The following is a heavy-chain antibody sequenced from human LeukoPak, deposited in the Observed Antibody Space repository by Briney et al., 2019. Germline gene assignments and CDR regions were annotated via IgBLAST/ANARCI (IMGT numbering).Heavy chain of an antibody. CDR2: IDARSGIV. V-gene: IGHV3-48*01. CDR3: ARTYDFGRGPPGDAFDN. D-gene: IGHD3-3*01. CDR1: GFTFSKFP. J-gene: IGHJ3*02. Sequence: GGSLRLSCAASGFTFSKFPMGWVRQAPGKGLEWVSYIDARSGIVYYADSVQGRFTISRDDAKDSVFLQMNSLRVDDTAVYYCARTYDFGRGPPGDAFDNWGQGTLVTVPS.